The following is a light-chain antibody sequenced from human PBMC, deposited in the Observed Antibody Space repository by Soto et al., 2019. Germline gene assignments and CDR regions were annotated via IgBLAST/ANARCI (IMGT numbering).Light chain of an antibody. CDR1: SSDVGGFEY. Sequence: QSALSQPASVSGSPGQSITISCTGTSSDVGGFEYVSWYQHQPGKAPKLIIYDVTKRPSGVYNRFSGSKSGNTASLTISGIQAEDEGDYYCRSITRRSTSVFGPGTKLTVL. CDR3: RSITRRSTSV. V-gene: IGLV2-14*01. J-gene: IGLJ1*01. CDR2: DVT.